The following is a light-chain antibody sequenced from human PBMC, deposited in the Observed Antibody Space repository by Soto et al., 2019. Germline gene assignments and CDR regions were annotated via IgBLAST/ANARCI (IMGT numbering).Light chain of an antibody. V-gene: IGKV3-20*01. CDR1: QSVSNNY. J-gene: IGKJ1*01. CDR3: QQYSDSPRT. CDR2: DAS. Sequence: ETVLTQSPGTLSLSPGERATLSCRASQSVSNNYLAWYQQRPGQAPSLLIFDASTRATGIPDRFSGSGSGTDFTLTISRLEPEDFAVYYCQQYSDSPRTCGQGTKGEIK.